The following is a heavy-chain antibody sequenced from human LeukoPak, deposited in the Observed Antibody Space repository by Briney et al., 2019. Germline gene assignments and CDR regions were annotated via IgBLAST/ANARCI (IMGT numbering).Heavy chain of an antibody. J-gene: IGHJ4*02. Sequence: GGSLRLSCAASGFTFSSYAMSWVRQAPGEGLEWVSVISGSGGSTYYADSVKGRFTISRDNSKNTLYLQMNSLRAEDTAVYYCAKVLRFLEWLGGDYWGQGTLVTVTS. D-gene: IGHD3-3*01. CDR2: ISGSGGST. V-gene: IGHV3-23*01. CDR3: AKVLRFLEWLGGDY. CDR1: GFTFSSYA.